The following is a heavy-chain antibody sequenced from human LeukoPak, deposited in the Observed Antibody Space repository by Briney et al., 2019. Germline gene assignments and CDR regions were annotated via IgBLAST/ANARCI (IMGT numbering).Heavy chain of an antibody. D-gene: IGHD1-26*01. CDR2: ISWNSGSI. CDR3: AKRLGGGSYGFDY. V-gene: IGHV3-9*01. Sequence: GRSLRLSCAASGFTFDDYAMHWVRQAPGEGLEWVSGISWNSGSIGYADSVKGRFTISRDNAKNSLYLQMNSLRAEDTALYYCAKRLGGGSYGFDYWGQGTLVTVSS. J-gene: IGHJ4*02. CDR1: GFTFDDYA.